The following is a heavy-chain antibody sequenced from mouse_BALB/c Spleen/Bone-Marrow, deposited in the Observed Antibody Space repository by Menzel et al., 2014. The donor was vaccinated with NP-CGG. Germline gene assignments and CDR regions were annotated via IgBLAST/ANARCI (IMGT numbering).Heavy chain of an antibody. D-gene: IGHD1-2*01. Sequence: EVMLVESGGGLVQPGGSLRLSCATSGITFTDYYMSWVRQPPGKALEWLGFIRNKANGYTTEYSASVKGRFTISRDNSHSILYLQMNTLRAEDSATYYCAVRVITTDTGAMDYWGQGASVTSSS. CDR3: AVRVITTDTGAMDY. J-gene: IGHJ4*01. CDR1: GITFTDYY. CDR2: IRNKANGYTT. V-gene: IGHV7-3*02.